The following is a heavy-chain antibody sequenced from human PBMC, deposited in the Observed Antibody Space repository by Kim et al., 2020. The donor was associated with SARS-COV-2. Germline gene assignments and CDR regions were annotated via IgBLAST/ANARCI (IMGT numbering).Heavy chain of an antibody. CDR3: AKDLEVWFGELLLAFDY. V-gene: IGHV3-23*01. Sequence: GGSLRLSCAASGFTFSSYAMSWVRQAPGKGLEWVSAISGSGGSTYYADSVKGRFTISRDNSKNTLYLQMNSLRAEDTAVYYCAKDLEVWFGELLLAFDYWGQGTLVTVSS. CDR1: GFTFSSYA. D-gene: IGHD3-10*01. J-gene: IGHJ4*02. CDR2: ISGSGGST.